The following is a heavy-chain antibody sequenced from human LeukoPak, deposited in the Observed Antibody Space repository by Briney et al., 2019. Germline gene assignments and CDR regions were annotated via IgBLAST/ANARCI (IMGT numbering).Heavy chain of an antibody. CDR3: ARYSSSSGGASYYLDY. CDR2: ISGDGSVT. Sequence: GGSLRLSCAASGFTLRNYWMHWVRQVPGKRLVWVSRISGDGSVTNYADSVKGRFTISRDNAKNTLFLQINSLRAEDTAVYCCARYSSSSGGASYYLDYWGHGTLVTVSS. D-gene: IGHD6-6*01. V-gene: IGHV3-74*01. CDR1: GFTLRNYW. J-gene: IGHJ4*01.